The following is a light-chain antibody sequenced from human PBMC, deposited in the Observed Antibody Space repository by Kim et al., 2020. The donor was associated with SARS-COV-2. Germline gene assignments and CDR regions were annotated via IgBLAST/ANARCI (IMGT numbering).Light chain of an antibody. J-gene: IGKJ2*01. Sequence: PGERATLSCRASQSVSSSYLAWYQQKPGQAPRLLIYGASSRATGIPDRFSGGGSGTDFTLTISRLEPEDFAVYYCQQYGSSPPKYTFGQGTKLEI. V-gene: IGKV3-20*01. CDR2: GAS. CDR3: QQYGSSPPKYT. CDR1: QSVSSSY.